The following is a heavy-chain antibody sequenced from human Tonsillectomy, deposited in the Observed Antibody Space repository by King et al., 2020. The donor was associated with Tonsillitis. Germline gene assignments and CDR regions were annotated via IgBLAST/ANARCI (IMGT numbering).Heavy chain of an antibody. CDR1: GYIVTELS. V-gene: IGHV1-24*01. Sequence: QLVQSGAEVKKPGASVKVSCKVSGYIVTELSIHWVRQTPGKGLEWMGGFDPEDGETIYAQKFQGRVTMTEDTSTDTAYMELSSLRSEDTAVYYCATGYYDILPGAFDYWGQGTLVTVSS. CDR3: ATGYYDILPGAFDY. CDR2: FDPEDGET. J-gene: IGHJ4*02. D-gene: IGHD3-9*01.